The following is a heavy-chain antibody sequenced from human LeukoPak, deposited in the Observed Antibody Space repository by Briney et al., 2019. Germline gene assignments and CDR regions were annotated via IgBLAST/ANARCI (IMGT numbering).Heavy chain of an antibody. V-gene: IGHV1-24*01. CDR2: VDPEDGET. CDR3: ATDRKWALVPFDY. Sequence: ASVQVSCKVSGYTLTELSIHWGRQPPGKGLEWMGGVDPEDGETIYAQKFQGRVTMTEDTSTDTAYMELSSLRSEDTAVYYCATDRKWALVPFDYWGQGTLVTVSS. CDR1: GYTLTELS. D-gene: IGHD6-13*01. J-gene: IGHJ4*02.